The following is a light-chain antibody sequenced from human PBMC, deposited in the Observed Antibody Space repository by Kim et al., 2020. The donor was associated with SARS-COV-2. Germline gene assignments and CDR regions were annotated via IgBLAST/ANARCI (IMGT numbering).Light chain of an antibody. V-gene: IGLV3-27*01. CDR1: VLAKKY. Sequence: VSPGQTARITCSGDVLAKKYARWFQLKPGQAPVLVIYKDSERPSGIPERFSGSSSGTTVTLTISGAQVEDEADYYCYSAADNNSWVFGGGTQLTVL. J-gene: IGLJ3*02. CDR2: KDS. CDR3: YSAADNNSWV.